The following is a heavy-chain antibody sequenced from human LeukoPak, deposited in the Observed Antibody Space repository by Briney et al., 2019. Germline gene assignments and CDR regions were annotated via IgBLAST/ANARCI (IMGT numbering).Heavy chain of an antibody. J-gene: IGHJ5*02. V-gene: IGHV1-2*02. CDR1: GYTFIDYY. D-gene: IGHD3-10*01. CDR2: INPNIGGT. CDR3: ARVTMIRGVIIGRFDP. Sequence: ASVKVSCKASGYTFIDYYIHWVRQAPGQGLEWMGWINPNIGGTNYAQKFQGRVTMTRDTSISTAYMELMRLRSDDTAVYYCARVTMIRGVIIGRFDPWGQGTLVTVSS.